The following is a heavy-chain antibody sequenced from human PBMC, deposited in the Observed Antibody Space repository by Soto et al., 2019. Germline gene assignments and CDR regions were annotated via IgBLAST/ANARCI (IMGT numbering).Heavy chain of an antibody. V-gene: IGHV1-2*02. CDR3: ARESGGATATLDYYYFYMDV. CDR2: INPNGGAT. Sequence: ASVKVSCKTSGDSFNDYYIHWVRQAPGQGLEWIGWINPNGGATKYAQKLQGRVTVTRDTSIRTVYMELSSLRSDDTAVYYCARESGGATATLDYYYFYMDVWGKGTTVTVSS. D-gene: IGHD5-12*01. CDR1: GDSFNDYY. J-gene: IGHJ6*03.